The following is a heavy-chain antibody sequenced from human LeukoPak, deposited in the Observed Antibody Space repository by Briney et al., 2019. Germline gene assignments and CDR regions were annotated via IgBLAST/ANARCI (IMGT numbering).Heavy chain of an antibody. Sequence: GGSLRLSCAASGFTFSSYAMSWVRQAPGKGLEWVSAISGSGGSTYYADSVKGRFTISRDNSKNTLYLQMNSLRAEDTAVYYCARGPYGYSYALRGDGMDVWGQGTTVTVSS. D-gene: IGHD5-18*01. CDR2: ISGSGGST. V-gene: IGHV3-23*01. CDR3: ARGPYGYSYALRGDGMDV. CDR1: GFTFSSYA. J-gene: IGHJ6*02.